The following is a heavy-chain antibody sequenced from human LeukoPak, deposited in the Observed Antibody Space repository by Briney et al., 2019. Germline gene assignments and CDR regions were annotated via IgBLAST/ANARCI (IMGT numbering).Heavy chain of an antibody. CDR2: IYHSGST. J-gene: IGHJ4*02. CDR1: GVSLSSSNW. D-gene: IGHD3-16*01. V-gene: IGHV4-4*02. CDR3: AREQGGNYFDY. Sequence: SGTLSLTCAVSGVSLSSSNWWSWVRQPPGKGLEWIGEIYHSGSTNYNSSLKSRVTISVDKSKNQLSLKLSSVTAADTAVYYCAREQGGNYFDYWGQGTLVTVSS.